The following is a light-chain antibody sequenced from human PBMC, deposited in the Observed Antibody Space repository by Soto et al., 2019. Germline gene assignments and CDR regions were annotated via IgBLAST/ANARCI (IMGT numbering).Light chain of an antibody. CDR1: QSVSSSY. CDR3: PQYGSLLWT. Sequence: EIVLTQSPGTLSLSPGEGATLSCRASQSVSSSYLAWYQQKPGQAPRLLIYGASSRATGIPDRFSGSGSGTDFTLTISRLEPEDFAVYYCPQYGSLLWTFGQGTKVEIK. V-gene: IGKV3-20*01. CDR2: GAS. J-gene: IGKJ1*01.